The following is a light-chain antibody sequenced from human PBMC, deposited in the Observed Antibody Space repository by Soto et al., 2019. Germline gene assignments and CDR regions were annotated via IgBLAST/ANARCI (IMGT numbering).Light chain of an antibody. CDR2: DVN. V-gene: IGLV2-14*03. J-gene: IGLJ2*01. CDR1: SSKVGNFNF. Sequence: SALTQPASVSGSPGQSITISCTGSSSKVGNFNFVSWIQHHPGKAPKLIIYDVNNRPSGVSNRFSGSKSGNTASLTISGLQAEDEAVYYCSSYTTNSLHLFGGGTKLTVL. CDR3: SSYTTNSLHL.